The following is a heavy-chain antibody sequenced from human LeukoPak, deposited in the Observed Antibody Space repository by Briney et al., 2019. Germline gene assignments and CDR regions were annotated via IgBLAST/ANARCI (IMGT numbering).Heavy chain of an antibody. CDR2: IYYSGST. J-gene: IGHJ4*02. CDR3: ARAPGYPIVPYYFDY. V-gene: IGHV4-30-4*08. CDR1: GGSISSGDYD. D-gene: IGHD2-8*01. Sequence: KTSETLSLTCTVSGGSISSGDYDWSWIRQPPGKGLEWIGYIYYSGSTYYNPSLKSRVTISVDTSKNQFSLKLSSVTAADTAVYYCARAPGYPIVPYYFDYWGQGTLVTVSS.